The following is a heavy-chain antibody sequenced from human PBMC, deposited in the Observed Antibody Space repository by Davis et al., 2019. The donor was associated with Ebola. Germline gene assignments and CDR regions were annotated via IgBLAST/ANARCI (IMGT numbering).Heavy chain of an antibody. J-gene: IGHJ2*01. CDR1: GYTFINND. CDR3: ARPIEKRCSPGCFDL. Sequence: AASVKVSCKASGYTFINNDINWVRQATGQGLEWMGWMNPNSGNTGYASKFQGRVTMTRDNSINTAYMELSSLTSEDTPVDYCARPIEKRCSPGCFDLWGRGTLVTVSS. D-gene: IGHD4/OR15-4a*01. CDR2: MNPNSGNT. V-gene: IGHV1-8*01.